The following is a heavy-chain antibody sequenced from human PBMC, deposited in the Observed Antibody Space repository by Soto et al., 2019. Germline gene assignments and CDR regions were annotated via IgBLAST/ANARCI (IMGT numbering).Heavy chain of an antibody. V-gene: IGHV3-23*01. CDR3: AKDRPRAQYYYDSSGPKQGCDY. J-gene: IGHJ4*02. CDR1: GFTFSSYA. D-gene: IGHD3-22*01. Sequence: GGSLRLSCAASGFTFSSYAMSWVRQAPGKGLEWVSAISGSGGSTYYADSVKGRFTISRDNSKNTLYLQMNSLRAEDTAVYYCAKDRPRAQYYYDSSGPKQGCDYWGQGTLVTVSS. CDR2: ISGSGGST.